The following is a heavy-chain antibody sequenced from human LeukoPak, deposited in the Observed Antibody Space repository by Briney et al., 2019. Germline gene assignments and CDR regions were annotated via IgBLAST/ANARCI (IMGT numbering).Heavy chain of an antibody. J-gene: IGHJ3*02. Sequence: SETLSLTCTVSGGSISSYYWSWIRQPAGKGLEWIGRIYTSGSTNYNPSLKSRVTISVDESKNQFSLKLSSVTAADTAVYYCARVWWDADAFDIWGQGTMVTVSS. D-gene: IGHD2-8*02. CDR2: IYTSGST. CDR3: ARVWWDADAFDI. V-gene: IGHV4-4*07. CDR1: GGSISSYY.